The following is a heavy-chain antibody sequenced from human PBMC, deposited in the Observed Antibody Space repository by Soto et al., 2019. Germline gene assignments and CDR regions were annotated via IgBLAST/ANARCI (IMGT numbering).Heavy chain of an antibody. CDR1: RFTFTDYY. Sequence: GGSLRLSCAASRFTFTDYYMTWIRQAPGKGLEWVSYISSSGRTIYYADSVKGRFTISRDNAKNSLYLQMNSLRAEDTAVYYCARIAVPATLWFDPWGQGTLVTV. V-gene: IGHV3-11*01. J-gene: IGHJ5*02. D-gene: IGHD6-25*01. CDR2: ISSSGRTI. CDR3: ARIAVPATLWFDP.